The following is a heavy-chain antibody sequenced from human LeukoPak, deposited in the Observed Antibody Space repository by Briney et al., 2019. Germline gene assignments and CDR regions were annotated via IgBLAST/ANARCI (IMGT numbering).Heavy chain of an antibody. CDR1: GYRFTSYW. CDR3: ARLGAAAGTDAFDI. J-gene: IGHJ3*02. D-gene: IGHD6-13*01. V-gene: IGHV5-51*01. Sequence: GESLKISCKGSGYRFTSYWIGWVRQMPGKGLERMGIIYPSDSDTRYSPSFQGQVTISADKSISTAYLQWSSLKASDTAMYYCARLGAAAGTDAFDIWGQGTMVTVSS. CDR2: IYPSDSDT.